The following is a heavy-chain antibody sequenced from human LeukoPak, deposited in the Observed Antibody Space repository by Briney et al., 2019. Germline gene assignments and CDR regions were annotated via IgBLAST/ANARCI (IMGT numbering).Heavy chain of an antibody. CDR3: ASTGDRYYYYYMDV. J-gene: IGHJ6*03. D-gene: IGHD3-10*01. CDR1: GGSIESYY. V-gene: IGHV4-4*08. Sequence: SETLSLTCSVSGGSIESYYWSWIRQPPGKGLEFIGYIAASGTTKHNPSLKSRVTLSMDTSKNQFSLKLRSVTAADTAVYYCASTGDRYYYYYMDVWGKGTTVTVSS. CDR2: IAASGTT.